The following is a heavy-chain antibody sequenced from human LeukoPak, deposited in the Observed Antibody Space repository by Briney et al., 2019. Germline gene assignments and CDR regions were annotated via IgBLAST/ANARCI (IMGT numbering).Heavy chain of an antibody. CDR1: GYSFTSYW. CDR2: IDPSDSYT. Sequence: PGGSLRISCQGSGYSFTSYWISWVRQMPGKGREWMGRIDPSDSYTNYSPSFQGHVTISADKSISTAYLQWSSLKASDTAMYYCARHRPGYCSSTSCYEWGQGTLVTVSS. CDR3: ARHRPGYCSSTSCYE. V-gene: IGHV5-10-1*01. J-gene: IGHJ4*02. D-gene: IGHD2-2*03.